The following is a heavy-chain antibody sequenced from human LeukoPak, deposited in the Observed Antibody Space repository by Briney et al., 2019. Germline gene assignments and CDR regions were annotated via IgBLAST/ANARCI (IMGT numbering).Heavy chain of an antibody. CDR3: ARVRVTGYSNFAY. Sequence: PGGSLRLSCAASGFTISSYYMAWVRQAPGKGLEWVSVIYHSGNTDYADSVKGRFTISRDNSKNTVYLQMSSLRAEDTAAYYCARVRVTGYSNFAYWGQGTLVTVSS. CDR2: IYHSGNT. J-gene: IGHJ4*02. D-gene: IGHD3-9*01. CDR1: GFTISSYY. V-gene: IGHV3-53*01.